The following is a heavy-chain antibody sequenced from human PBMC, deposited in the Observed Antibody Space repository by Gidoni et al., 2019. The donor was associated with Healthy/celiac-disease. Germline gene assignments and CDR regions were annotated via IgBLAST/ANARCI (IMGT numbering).Heavy chain of an antibody. CDR1: VFTFSSYS. CDR2: ISSSSSYI. CDR3: ARISGLLPIDY. D-gene: IGHD2-15*01. V-gene: IGHV3-21*01. J-gene: IGHJ4*02. Sequence: EVQLVESGGGLVKPGGSLTLSCAASVFTFSSYSMNWFRQAPGKGLEWVSSISSSSSYISYADSVKGRFTISRDNAKNSLYLQMNSLRAADTAVYYCARISGLLPIDYWGQGTLVTVSS.